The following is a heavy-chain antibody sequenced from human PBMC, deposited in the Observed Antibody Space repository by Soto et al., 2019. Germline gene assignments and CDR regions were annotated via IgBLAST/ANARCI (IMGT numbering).Heavy chain of an antibody. V-gene: IGHV4-61*01. CDR2: IYSSGST. D-gene: IGHD3-22*01. CDR3: ARDRPYYYDSSGYSYYYYGMDV. CDR1: GGSVSSDTHY. Sequence: SETLSLTCTVSGGSVSSDTHYWSWIRQPPGKRLEWIGFIYSSGSTNYNPSLKSRVTMSVDTSKNQFSLKLRSVIVADTAVYYCARDRPYYYDSSGYSYYYYGMDVWGQGTTVTVSS. J-gene: IGHJ6*02.